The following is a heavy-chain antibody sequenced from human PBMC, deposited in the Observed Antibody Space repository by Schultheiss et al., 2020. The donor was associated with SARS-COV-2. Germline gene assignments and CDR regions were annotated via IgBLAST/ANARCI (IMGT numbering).Heavy chain of an antibody. J-gene: IGHJ3*02. CDR3: ARGSCNWNDCGGAFDI. D-gene: IGHD1-1*01. V-gene: IGHV3-53*01. Sequence: GESLKISCAASGFTVSSNYMSWVRQAPGKGLEWVSVIYSGGSTYYADSVKGRFTISRDNSKNTLYLQMNSLRAEDTAVYYCARGSCNWNDCGGAFDIWGQGTMVTVSS. CDR1: GFTVSSNY. CDR2: IYSGGST.